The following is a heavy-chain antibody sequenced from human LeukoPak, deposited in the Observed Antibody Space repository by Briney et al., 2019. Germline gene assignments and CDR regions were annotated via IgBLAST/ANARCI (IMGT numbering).Heavy chain of an antibody. J-gene: IGHJ4*02. Sequence: GASVKVSCKASGYTFTSYGINWVRQATGQGLEWMGWMNPNSGNTGYAQKFQGRVTMTRNTSISTAYMELSSLRSEDTAVYYCARDTRSGYEKSDYWGQGTLVTVSS. D-gene: IGHD5-12*01. V-gene: IGHV1-8*02. CDR2: MNPNSGNT. CDR1: GYTFTSYG. CDR3: ARDTRSGYEKSDY.